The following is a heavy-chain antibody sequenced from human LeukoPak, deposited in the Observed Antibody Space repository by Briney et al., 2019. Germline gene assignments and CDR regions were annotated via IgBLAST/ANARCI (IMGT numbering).Heavy chain of an antibody. CDR1: GGSISSYY. V-gene: IGHV4-59*01. Sequence: SETLSLTCTVSGGSISSYYWSWIRQPPGKGLEWIGNIYYSGSTNYNPSLKSRVTISVDTSKNQFSLKLSSVTAADTAMYYCARSYYDYVWGYWGQGTLVTVSS. CDR3: ARSYYDYVWGY. CDR2: IYYSGST. J-gene: IGHJ4*02. D-gene: IGHD3-16*01.